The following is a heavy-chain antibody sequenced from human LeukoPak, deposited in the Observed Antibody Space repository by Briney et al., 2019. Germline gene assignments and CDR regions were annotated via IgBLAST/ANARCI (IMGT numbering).Heavy chain of an antibody. CDR1: GGTFSSYA. Sequence: ASVKVSCKASGGTFSSYAISWVRQAPGQGLEWMGWISAYNGNTNYAQKLQGRVTMTTDTSTSTAYMELRSLRSDDTAVYYCATHHNWGTFDYWGQGTLVTVSS. D-gene: IGHD7-27*01. J-gene: IGHJ4*02. CDR3: ATHHNWGTFDY. V-gene: IGHV1-18*01. CDR2: ISAYNGNT.